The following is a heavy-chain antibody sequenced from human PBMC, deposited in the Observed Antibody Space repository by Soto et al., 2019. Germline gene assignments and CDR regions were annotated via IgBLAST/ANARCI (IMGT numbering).Heavy chain of an antibody. V-gene: IGHV1-2*02. CDR2: INPNSGGT. CDR1: GYTFTGYY. D-gene: IGHD6-13*01. Sequence: GASVKVSCKASGYTFTGYYMHWVRQAPGQGLEWMGWINPNSGGTNYAQKFQGRATMTGDTSISTAYMELSRLRSDDTAVYYCARDKLAAAGTPLYYYYYGMDVWGQGTTVTVSS. J-gene: IGHJ6*02. CDR3: ARDKLAAAGTPLYYYYYGMDV.